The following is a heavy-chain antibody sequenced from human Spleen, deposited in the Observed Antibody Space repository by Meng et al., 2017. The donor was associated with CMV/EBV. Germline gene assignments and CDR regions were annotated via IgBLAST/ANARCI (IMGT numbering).Heavy chain of an antibody. CDR1: GASVSRKSAA. CDR2: TYYMAQWYN. V-gene: IGHV6-1*01. CDR3: ERVAFYNILGFLAFDI. J-gene: IGHJ3*02. Sequence: SETRSLTCLISGASVSRKSAAWNWSRQSPSRGLERLGRTYYMAQWYNDYAVSVKSRITITPDTSKNQFSLHLNSVTPEDTAVYYCERVAFYNILGFLAFDIWGQGTLVTVSS. D-gene: IGHD2/OR15-2a*01.